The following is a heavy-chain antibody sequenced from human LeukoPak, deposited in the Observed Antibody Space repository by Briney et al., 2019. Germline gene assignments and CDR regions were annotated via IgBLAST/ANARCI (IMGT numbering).Heavy chain of an antibody. Sequence: SETLSLTCGVSGGSISSGSYDWSWIRQHPGKGLEWIGYIYYSGSTYYNPSLKSRVTISVDTSKNQFSLKLSSVTAADTAVYYCARDQEGGSPYYYYGMDVWGQGTTVTVSS. V-gene: IGHV4-31*02. D-gene: IGHD5-12*01. CDR1: GGSISSGSYD. J-gene: IGHJ6*02. CDR3: ARDQEGGSPYYYYGMDV. CDR2: IYYSGST.